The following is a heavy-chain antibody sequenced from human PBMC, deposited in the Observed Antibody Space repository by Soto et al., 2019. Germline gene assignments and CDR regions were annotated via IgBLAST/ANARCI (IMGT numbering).Heavy chain of an antibody. V-gene: IGHV1-46*03. D-gene: IGHD2-15*01. CDR2: INPSGGST. CDR1: GYTFTSHD. Sequence: ASVKVSCKASGYTFTSHDINWVRQAPGQGLEWMGIINPSGGSTSYAQKFQGRVTMTRDTSTSTVYMELSSLRSEDTAVYYCARPGGYCSGGSCYLLWAFDIWGQGTMVTVS. CDR3: ARPGGYCSGGSCYLLWAFDI. J-gene: IGHJ3*02.